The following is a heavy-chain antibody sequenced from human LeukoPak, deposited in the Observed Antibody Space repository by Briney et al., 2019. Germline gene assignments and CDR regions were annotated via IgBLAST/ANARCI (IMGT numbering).Heavy chain of an antibody. D-gene: IGHD4-17*01. CDR3: AGQYGRPFDY. V-gene: IGHV5-51*01. J-gene: IGHJ4*02. Sequence: GESLKISCKGSGYTFSSSWIGWVRQMPGKGLEWMGTIYPGVSDTRYSPSFQGQVTISADKSINTAYLQWSSLKATDTGIYYCAGQYGRPFDYWGQGTLVTVSS. CDR1: GYTFSSSW. CDR2: IYPGVSDT.